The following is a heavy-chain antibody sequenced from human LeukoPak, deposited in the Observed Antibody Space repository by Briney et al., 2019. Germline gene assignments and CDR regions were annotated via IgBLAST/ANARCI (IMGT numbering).Heavy chain of an antibody. CDR2: INPNSGGT. CDR3: ATYSYSYSYAFDI. Sequence: ASVKVSCKASGYTFTGYYMHWVRQAPGQGLEWMGWINPNSGGTNYAQKFQGWVTMTRDTSISTAYMELSRLRSDDTAVYYCATYSYSYSYAFDIWGQGTMVTVSS. V-gene: IGHV1-2*04. CDR1: GYTFTGYY. D-gene: IGHD5-18*01. J-gene: IGHJ3*02.